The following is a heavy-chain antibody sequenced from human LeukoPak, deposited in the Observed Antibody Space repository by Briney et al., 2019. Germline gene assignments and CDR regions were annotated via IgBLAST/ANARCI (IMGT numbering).Heavy chain of an antibody. CDR3: AKEPGSTGAYDT. CDR2: IRYDGIGK. CDR1: GFTFSDCS. Sequence: GGSLRLSCAASGFTFSDCSMHWVRLAPGKGLEWVAFIRYDGIGKSYADSVKGRFTVSRDNSKNTLFLQMNSLRTEDTAVYYCAKEPGSTGAYDTWGQETLVTVSS. V-gene: IGHV3-30*02. D-gene: IGHD5-12*01. J-gene: IGHJ4*02.